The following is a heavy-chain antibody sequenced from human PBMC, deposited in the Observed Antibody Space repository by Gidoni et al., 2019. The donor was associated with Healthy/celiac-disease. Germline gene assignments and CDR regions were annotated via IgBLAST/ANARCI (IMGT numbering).Heavy chain of an antibody. V-gene: IGHV3-23*01. J-gene: IGHJ4*02. D-gene: IGHD3-22*01. Sequence: GRFTISRDNSKNTLYLQMNSLRAEDTAVYYCAKDRDYYDSSGYIDYWGQGTLVTVSS. CDR3: AKDRDYYDSSGYIDY.